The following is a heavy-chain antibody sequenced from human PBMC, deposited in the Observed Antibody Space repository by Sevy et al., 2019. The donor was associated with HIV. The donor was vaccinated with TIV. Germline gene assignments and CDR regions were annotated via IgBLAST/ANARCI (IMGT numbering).Heavy chain of an antibody. CDR3: AKEWYYDSSGYYYFGPDY. Sequence: GGSLRLSCAASGFTFSSYAMSWVRQAPGKGLEWVSAISGSGGSTYYAESVKGRFTISRDNSKNTLYLQMNSLRAEDTAVYYCAKEWYYDSSGYYYFGPDYWGQGTLVSFSS. D-gene: IGHD3-22*01. J-gene: IGHJ4*02. V-gene: IGHV3-23*01. CDR1: GFTFSSYA. CDR2: ISGSGGST.